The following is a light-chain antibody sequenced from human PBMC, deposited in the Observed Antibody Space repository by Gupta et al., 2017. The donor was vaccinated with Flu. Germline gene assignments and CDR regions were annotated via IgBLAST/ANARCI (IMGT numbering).Light chain of an antibody. Sequence: VTIACSGGISNIGHNYVSWYQHLPGAAPKLLIDENDKRRAGTPERFSGSKSGTSATLDITGLQTGDEADYYCGTWDTALSTGLFGGGTKLTVL. CDR2: END. CDR3: GTWDTALSTGL. CDR1: ISNIGHNY. V-gene: IGLV1-51*02. J-gene: IGLJ3*02.